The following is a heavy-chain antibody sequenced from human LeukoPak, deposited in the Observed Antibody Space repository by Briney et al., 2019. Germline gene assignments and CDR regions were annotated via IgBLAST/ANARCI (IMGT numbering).Heavy chain of an antibody. CDR1: AGSISSNTYY. CDR3: ARHGGRTYYDIFTTNYYYYYMDV. Sequence: SETLSLTCTVSAGSISSNTYYWGWIRQPPGKGLEYIGSIFYTGTTYYNPSLKSRLTISVDTSNNQFSLKLRSVTAADTAVYYCARHGGRTYYDIFTTNYYYYYMDVWGKGTTVTISS. D-gene: IGHD3-9*01. CDR2: IFYTGTT. V-gene: IGHV4-39*01. J-gene: IGHJ6*03.